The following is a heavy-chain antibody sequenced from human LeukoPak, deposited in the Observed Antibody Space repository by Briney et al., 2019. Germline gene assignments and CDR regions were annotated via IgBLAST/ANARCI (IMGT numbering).Heavy chain of an antibody. CDR1: GGSISSGGYY. V-gene: IGHV4-31*03. J-gene: IGHJ3*02. CDR2: IYYSGST. Sequence: PSETLSLTCTVSGGSISSGGYYWSWIRQHPGKGLEWIGYIYYSGSTYYNPSLKSRVTISVDTSKNQFSLKLSSVTAADTAVYYCARLLVGANAFDIWGQGTMVTVSS. CDR3: ARLLVGANAFDI. D-gene: IGHD1-26*01.